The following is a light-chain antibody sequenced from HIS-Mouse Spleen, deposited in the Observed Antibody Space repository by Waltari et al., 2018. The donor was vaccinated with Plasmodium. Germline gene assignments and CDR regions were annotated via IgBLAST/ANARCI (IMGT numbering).Light chain of an antibody. J-gene: IGLJ3*02. Sequence: NFMLTQPHSVSESPGKTVTISCTGSSGSIASHYVQWYQQRPGSAPTTAIYEDNQRPSGVPDRFSGSIDSSSNSASLTISGLKTEDEADYYCQSYDSSNWVFGGGTKLTVL. CDR2: EDN. CDR3: QSYDSSNWV. CDR1: SGSIASHY. V-gene: IGLV6-57*02.